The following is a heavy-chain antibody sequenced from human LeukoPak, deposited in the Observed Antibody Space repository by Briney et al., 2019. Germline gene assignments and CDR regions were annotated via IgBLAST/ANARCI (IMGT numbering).Heavy chain of an antibody. CDR3: ARDLSGSYYMHSWYFDL. CDR2: IYYSGST. V-gene: IGHV4-59*01. CDR1: GGSISSYY. J-gene: IGHJ2*01. D-gene: IGHD1-26*01. Sequence: SETLSLTCTVSGGSISSYYWSWIRQPPGKGLEWIGYIYYSGSTNYNPTLKSRVTTSVDTSKNQFSLKLSSVTAADTAVYYCARDLSGSYYMHSWYFDLWGRGTLVTVSS.